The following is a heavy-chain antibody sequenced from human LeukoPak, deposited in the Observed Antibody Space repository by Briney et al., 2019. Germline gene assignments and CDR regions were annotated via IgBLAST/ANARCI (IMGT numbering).Heavy chain of an antibody. CDR1: GGSISSHY. V-gene: IGHV4-59*11. J-gene: IGHJ4*02. CDR3: AREGGFGELFSFDY. CDR2: IYYSGST. D-gene: IGHD3-10*01. Sequence: SETLSLTCTVSGGSISSHYWSWIRQPPGKGLEWIGYIYYSGSTNYNPSLKSRVTISVDTSKNQFSLKLSSVTAADTAVYYCAREGGFGELFSFDYWGQGTLVTASS.